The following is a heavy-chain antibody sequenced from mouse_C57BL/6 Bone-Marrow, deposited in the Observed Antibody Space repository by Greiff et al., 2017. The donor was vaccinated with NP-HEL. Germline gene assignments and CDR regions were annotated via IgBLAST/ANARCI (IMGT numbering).Heavy chain of an antibody. CDR1: GIDFSRSW. CDR2: INPDSSTI. CDR3: ARGGTVVDWYFDV. V-gene: IGHV4-1*01. D-gene: IGHD1-1*01. Sequence: EVKLMESGGGLVQPGGSLQLSCAASGIDFSRSWMSFFRRAPGKGLEWIGEINPDSSTINYAPSLKDKFIISRDNAKNTLYLQMSKVRSEDTALYYCARGGTVVDWYFDVWGTGTTVTVSS. J-gene: IGHJ1*03.